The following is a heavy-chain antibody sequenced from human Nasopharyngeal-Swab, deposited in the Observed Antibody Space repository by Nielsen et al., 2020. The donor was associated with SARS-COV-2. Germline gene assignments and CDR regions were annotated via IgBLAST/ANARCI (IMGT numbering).Heavy chain of an antibody. CDR3: ARGFGSGRH. D-gene: IGHD3-10*01. CDR2: ISHTGSDI. Sequence: GGSLRLSCVGSGFIFGTYNLNWVRQAPGKGLEWVSSISHTGSDIYYADSVKGRFTISRDNAKNSVYLQMNSLRAEDTAVYYCARGFGSGRHWGQGTLVTVSS. J-gene: IGHJ4*02. V-gene: IGHV3-21*01. CDR1: GFIFGTYN.